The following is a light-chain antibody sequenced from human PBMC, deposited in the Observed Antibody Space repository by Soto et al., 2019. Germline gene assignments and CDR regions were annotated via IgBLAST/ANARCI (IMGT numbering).Light chain of an antibody. CDR3: QQLTNWPHN. CDR2: DAS. Sequence: EIVVTQSPATLSVSPGERVTLSCRASQSVSSSLAWYQQNPGQAPRLLIYDASNRATGIPARFSGSGSGTDFPLTIRSLEPEDFAVYYCQQLTNWPHNFGGGTKGDSK. CDR1: QSVSSS. J-gene: IGKJ4*01. V-gene: IGKV3-11*01.